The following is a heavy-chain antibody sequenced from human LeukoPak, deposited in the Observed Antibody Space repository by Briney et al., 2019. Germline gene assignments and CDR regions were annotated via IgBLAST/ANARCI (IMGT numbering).Heavy chain of an antibody. CDR2: ISSSSSYI. V-gene: IGHV3-21*01. J-gene: IGHJ3*02. Sequence: GGSLRLSCAASGFTFSSYSMNWVRQAPGKGLEWVSSISSSSSYIYYADSVKGRFTISRDNAKNSLYLQMNSLRAEDTAVYYCARDFVTIFGVALDAFDIWGQGTMVTVSS. CDR3: ARDFVTIFGVALDAFDI. CDR1: GFTFSSYS. D-gene: IGHD3-3*01.